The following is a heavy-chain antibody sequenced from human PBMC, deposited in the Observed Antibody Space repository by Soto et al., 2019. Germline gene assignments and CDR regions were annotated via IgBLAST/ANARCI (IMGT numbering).Heavy chain of an antibody. CDR2: INPNSGGT. V-gene: IGHV1-2*04. CDR3: ARAAGARAVAADYYYYYGMGV. J-gene: IGHJ6*02. CDR1: GYTFTGYY. Sequence: ASVKVSCKASGYTFTGYYMHWVRQAPGQGLEWMGWINPNSGGTNYAQKFQGWVTMTRDTSISTAYMELSRLRSDDTAVYYCARAAGARAVAADYYYYYGMGVWGQGTTVTVSS. D-gene: IGHD6-19*01.